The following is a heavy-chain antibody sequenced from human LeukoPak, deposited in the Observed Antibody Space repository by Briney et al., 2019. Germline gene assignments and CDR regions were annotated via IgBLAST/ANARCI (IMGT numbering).Heavy chain of an antibody. V-gene: IGHV3-23*01. CDR1: GFTFSSYW. D-gene: IGHD1-1*01. CDR2: ISGSGGST. CDR3: AKLGGYTLNYYYYYMDV. J-gene: IGHJ6*03. Sequence: GGSLRLSCAASGFTFSSYWMSWVRQAPGKGLEWVSAISGSGGSTYYADSVKGRFTISRDNSKNTLYLQMNSLRAEDTAVYYCAKLGGYTLNYYYYYMDVWGKGTTVTISS.